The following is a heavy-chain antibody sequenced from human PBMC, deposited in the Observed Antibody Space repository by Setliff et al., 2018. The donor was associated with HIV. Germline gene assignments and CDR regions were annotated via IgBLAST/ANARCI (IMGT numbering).Heavy chain of an antibody. CDR3: ARPTNIDTLYYGSQTFYMYYYGLDV. V-gene: IGHV3-48*01. CDR2: ITSSSSTK. D-gene: IGHD1-26*01. Sequence: PGGSLRLSCAASGFTFSNYTMNWVRQAPGKGLEWVSYITSSSSTKYYADSVKGRFTISRDNSKNTLYLQMNSLRADDTAVYFCARPTNIDTLYYGSQTFYMYYYGLDVWGQGTTVTVS. J-gene: IGHJ6*02. CDR1: GFTFSNYT.